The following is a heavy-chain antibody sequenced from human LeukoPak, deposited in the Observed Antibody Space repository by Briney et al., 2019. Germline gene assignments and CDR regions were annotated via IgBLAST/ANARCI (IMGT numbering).Heavy chain of an antibody. CDR2: VNPKNGET. CDR1: GYKFSDYY. Sequence: ASVKIACRASGYKFSDYYVHWVQQAPGKGLEWMGRVNPKNGETMYVGKLLGRISISADTSTNTVYMELSGLRSEDTAVYYCATPSGSYFGYYYFDSWGQGTLVTVSS. J-gene: IGHJ4*02. V-gene: IGHV1-69-2*01. CDR3: ATPSGSYFGYYYFDS. D-gene: IGHD3-9*01.